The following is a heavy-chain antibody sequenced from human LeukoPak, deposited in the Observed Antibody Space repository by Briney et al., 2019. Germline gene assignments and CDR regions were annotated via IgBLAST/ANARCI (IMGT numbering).Heavy chain of an antibody. D-gene: IGHD2-2*01. J-gene: IGHJ4*02. CDR1: GFTFSSYS. CDR2: ISSSSSTI. V-gene: IGHV3-48*01. CDR3: ARGGYCSSTSCYSASHY. Sequence: GGSLRLSCAASGFTFSSYSMNWVRQAPGKGLEWVSYISSSSSTIYYADSVKGRFTISRDNAKNSLYLQMNSLRAEDTAVYYCARGGYCSSTSCYSASHYWGQGTLVTVSS.